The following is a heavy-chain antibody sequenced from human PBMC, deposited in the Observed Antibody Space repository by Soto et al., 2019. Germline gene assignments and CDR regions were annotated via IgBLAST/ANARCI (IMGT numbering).Heavy chain of an antibody. Sequence: QVQLQESGPGLVKPSETLSLTCTVSGGSISSYYWSWIRQPPGKGLEWIGYIYYSGRTHYNPSLKSRVTISVDTSKNQFSLKLGSVTAADTAVYYCARVWGGAFDIWGQGTMVTVSS. D-gene: IGHD3-10*01. V-gene: IGHV4-59*01. J-gene: IGHJ3*02. CDR1: GGSISSYY. CDR3: ARVWGGAFDI. CDR2: IYYSGRT.